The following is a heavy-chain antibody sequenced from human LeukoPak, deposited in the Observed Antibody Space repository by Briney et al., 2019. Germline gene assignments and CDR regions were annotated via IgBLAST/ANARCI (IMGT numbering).Heavy chain of an antibody. CDR3: ATVGSSWFYDY. Sequence: GGSLRLSCAASGFTFSTYRTNWVRQAPGKGLEWVSYFSSSSGTMYYADSVRGRFTISRDIAKNSLYLQMNSLRAEDTAVYYCATVGSSWFYDYWGQGTLVTVSS. CDR1: GFTFSTYR. J-gene: IGHJ4*02. V-gene: IGHV3-48*01. CDR2: FSSSSGTM. D-gene: IGHD6-13*01.